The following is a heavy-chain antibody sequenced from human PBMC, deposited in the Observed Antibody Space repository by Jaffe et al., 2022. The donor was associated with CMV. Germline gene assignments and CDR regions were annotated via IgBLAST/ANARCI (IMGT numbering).Heavy chain of an antibody. D-gene: IGHD3-22*01. Sequence: QVQLQESGPGLVKPSETLSLTCTVSGGSISSYYWSWIRQPPGKGLEWIGYIYYSGSTNYNPSLKSRVTISVDTSKNQFSLKLSSVTAADTAVYYCARQLPYYYDSSGYYYYFDYWGQGTLVTVSS. CDR3: ARQLPYYYDSSGYYYYFDY. CDR1: GGSISSYY. J-gene: IGHJ4*02. CDR2: IYYSGST. V-gene: IGHV4-59*08.